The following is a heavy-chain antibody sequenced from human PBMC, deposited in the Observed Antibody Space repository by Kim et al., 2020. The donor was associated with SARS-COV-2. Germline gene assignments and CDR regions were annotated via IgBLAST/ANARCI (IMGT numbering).Heavy chain of an antibody. V-gene: IGHV3-20*01. CDR2: INWNGGST. CDR1: GFTFADYG. J-gene: IGHJ3*02. D-gene: IGHD6-13*01. Sequence: GGSLRLSCAASGFTFADYGMSWVRQAPGKGLEWVSGINWNGGSTGYADSVKGRFTISRDNAKKSLYLQMSSVRAEDTALYHCAREVGYSSSWYATAFAFGIWGDGTTGTVSS. CDR3: AREVGYSSSWYATAFAFGI.